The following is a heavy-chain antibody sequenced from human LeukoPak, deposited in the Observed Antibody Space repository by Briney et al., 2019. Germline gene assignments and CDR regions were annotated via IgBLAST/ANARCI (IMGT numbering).Heavy chain of an antibody. Sequence: PGGSLRLSCAASGFIFSSYEMNWVRQAPGKGLEWVSSISSRGSTIYYADSVKGRFTISRDNDKNSLYLQMNSLRAEDTAAYYCARVSWGTNCANRYFDYWGQGTLVTVSS. D-gene: IGHD2-8*01. J-gene: IGHJ4*02. CDR3: ARVSWGTNCANRYFDY. V-gene: IGHV3-48*03. CDR1: GFIFSSYE. CDR2: ISSRGSTI.